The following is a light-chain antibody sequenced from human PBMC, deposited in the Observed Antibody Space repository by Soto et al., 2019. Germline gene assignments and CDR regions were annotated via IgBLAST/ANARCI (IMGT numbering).Light chain of an antibody. CDR2: DAS. J-gene: IGKJ5*01. Sequence: EIVMTQSPATLSVSPGERATLSCRASQIVSGNLAWYQQKPGQAPRLLIYDASNRATGIPARFSGSGSGPEYTLTITRLEPEDFAVYSCQQYGFSPISFGQGTRLEIK. V-gene: IGKV3D-15*01. CDR3: QQYGFSPIS. CDR1: QIVSGN.